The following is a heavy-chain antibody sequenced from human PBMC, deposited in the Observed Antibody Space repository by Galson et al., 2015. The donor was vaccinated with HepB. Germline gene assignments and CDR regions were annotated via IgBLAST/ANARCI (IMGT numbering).Heavy chain of an antibody. V-gene: IGHV3-74*01. Sequence: SLRLSCAASGFTFSSYWMHWVRQAPGKGLVWVSRINSDGSSTSYADSVKGRFTISRDNAKNTLYLQMNSLRAEDTAVYYCARGSYVWGSYRQPYYYYGMDVWGQGTTVTVSS. D-gene: IGHD3-16*02. J-gene: IGHJ6*02. CDR3: ARGSYVWGSYRQPYYYYGMDV. CDR1: GFTFSSYW. CDR2: INSDGSST.